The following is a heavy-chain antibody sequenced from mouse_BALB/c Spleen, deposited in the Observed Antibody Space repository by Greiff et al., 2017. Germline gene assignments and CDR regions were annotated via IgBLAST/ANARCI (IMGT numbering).Heavy chain of an antibody. J-gene: IGHJ3*01. Sequence: EVKLVESGGGLVKPGGSLKLSCAASGFAFSSYDMSWVRQTPEKRLEWVASISSGGSTYYPDSVKGRFTISRDNARNILYLQMSSLRSEDTAMYYCARGEYLAWFAYWGQGTLVTVSA. D-gene: IGHD5-1*01. CDR2: ISSGGST. V-gene: IGHV5-6-5*01. CDR3: ARGEYLAWFAY. CDR1: GFAFSSYD.